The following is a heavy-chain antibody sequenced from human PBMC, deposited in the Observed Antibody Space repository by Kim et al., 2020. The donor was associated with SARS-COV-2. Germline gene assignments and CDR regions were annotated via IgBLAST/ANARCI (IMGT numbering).Heavy chain of an antibody. CDR2: IMPVFGST. J-gene: IGHJ3*01. CDR3: ARETGAHVLRHLDGGNPYDV. V-gene: IGHV1-69*13. Sequence: SVKVSCKTSGDIFSSYAIGWVRQGPGQSLEWMGHIMPVFGSTNYAQRFRGRVTITADASTSTAYMELSSLRSEDTAVYYCARETGAHVLRHLDGGNPYDVWGQGTMVTVSS. D-gene: IGHD1-26*01. CDR1: GDIFSSYA.